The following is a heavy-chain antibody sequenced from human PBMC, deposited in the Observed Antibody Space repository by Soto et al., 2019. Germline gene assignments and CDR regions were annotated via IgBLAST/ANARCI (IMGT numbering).Heavy chain of an antibody. V-gene: IGHV1-2*02. Sequence: QVQLVQSGAVVRKPGASVKVSCKASGYTFSDYYIHWVRQAPGQGLEWMGWINPNSGGTKYAPKFQGGVTMTRDTTITTAYMEMSRLRSGDTAVYYWAREPATAKPEGVDFWGQGTLVTVSS. J-gene: IGHJ4*02. D-gene: IGHD1-1*01. CDR3: AREPATAKPEGVDF. CDR2: INPNSGGT. CDR1: GYTFSDYY.